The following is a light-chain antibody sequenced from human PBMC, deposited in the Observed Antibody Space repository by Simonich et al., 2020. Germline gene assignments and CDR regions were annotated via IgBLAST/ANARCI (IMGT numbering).Light chain of an antibody. V-gene: IGKV4-1*01. CDR1: QSVLYSSNNKNY. J-gene: IGKJ2*01. CDR2: WAS. Sequence: IVMTQSPDSLAVSLRERATIHCKSSQSVLYSSNNKNYLAWYQQKPGQPPKLLIYWASTRESGVPDRFSGSGSGTDFTLTISSLQAEDVAVYYCQQYYSTPHTFGQGTKLEIK. CDR3: QQYYSTPHT.